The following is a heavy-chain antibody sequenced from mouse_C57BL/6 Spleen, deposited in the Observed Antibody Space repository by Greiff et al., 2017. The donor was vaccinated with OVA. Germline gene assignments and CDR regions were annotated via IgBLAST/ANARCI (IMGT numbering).Heavy chain of an antibody. CDR1: GFTFSSYG. CDR2: ISSGGSYT. J-gene: IGHJ3*01. D-gene: IGHD3-3*01. Sequence: DVMLVESGGDLVKPGGSLKLSCAASGFTFSSYGMSWVRQTPDKRLEWVATISSGGSYTYYPDSVKGRVTISRDNAKNTLYLQMSSLKSEDTAMYYCARHEGDVAYWGQGTLVTVSA. V-gene: IGHV5-6*02. CDR3: ARHEGDVAY.